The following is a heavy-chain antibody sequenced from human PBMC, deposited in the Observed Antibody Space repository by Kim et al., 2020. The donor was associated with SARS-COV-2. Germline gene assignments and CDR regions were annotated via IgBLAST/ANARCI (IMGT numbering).Heavy chain of an antibody. V-gene: IGHV4-39*07. J-gene: IGHJ4*02. CDR1: GGSISSSSYY. D-gene: IGHD4-4*01. Sequence: SETLSLTCTVSGGSISSSSYYWGWIRQPPGKGLEWIGSIYYSGSTYYNPSLKSRVTISVDTSKNQFSLKLSSVTAADTAVYYCARERETTTASFDYWGQGTLVTVSS. CDR3: ARERETTTASFDY. CDR2: IYYSGST.